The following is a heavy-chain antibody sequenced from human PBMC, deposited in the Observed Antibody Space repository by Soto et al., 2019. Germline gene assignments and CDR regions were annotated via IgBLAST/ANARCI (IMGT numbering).Heavy chain of an antibody. V-gene: IGHV3-23*01. J-gene: IGHJ6*02. CDR1: GFTFSSYS. D-gene: IGHD3-10*01. CDR3: AKDCLLWFGEPNRCYYYYGMDV. CDR2: ISGRGGST. Sequence: GGSLRLSCAASGFTFSSYSMSWVRQAPGKELEWVSAISGRGGSTYYADSVKGRFTISRDNSKNTLYLQMNSLRAEDTAVYYCAKDCLLWFGEPNRCYYYYGMDVWGQGTTVTVSS.